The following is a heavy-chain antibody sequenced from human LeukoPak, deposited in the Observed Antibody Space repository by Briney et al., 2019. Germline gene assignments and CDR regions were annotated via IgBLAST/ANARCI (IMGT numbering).Heavy chain of an antibody. V-gene: IGHV4-30-2*01. D-gene: IGHD2-2*01. CDR2: IYHSGST. CDR1: GGSISSGGYY. Sequence: SQTLSLTCTVSGGSISSGGYYWSWIRQPPGKGLEWNGYIYHSGSTYYNPSLKSRVTISVDRSKNQFSLKLSSVTAADTAVYYCARDRNIVVVPAAAGFDPWGQGTLVTVSS. J-gene: IGHJ5*02. CDR3: ARDRNIVVVPAAAGFDP.